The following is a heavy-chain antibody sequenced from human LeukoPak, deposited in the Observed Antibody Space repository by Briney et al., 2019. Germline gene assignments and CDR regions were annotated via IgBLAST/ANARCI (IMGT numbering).Heavy chain of an antibody. CDR3: ARDYRLTQIQY. J-gene: IGHJ1*01. Sequence: SETLSLTCTVSGGSISSSSYYWGWIRQPPGEGLEWIGSIYYTGSTYYNPSLKSRVTISVDTSKNQFSLRLSSVTAADTAVYYCARDYRLTQIQYWGQGTLVTVSS. CDR2: IYYTGST. CDR1: GGSISSSSYY. V-gene: IGHV4-39*07. D-gene: IGHD1-26*01.